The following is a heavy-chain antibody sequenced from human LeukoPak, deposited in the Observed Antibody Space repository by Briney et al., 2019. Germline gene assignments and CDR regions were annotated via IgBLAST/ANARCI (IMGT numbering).Heavy chain of an antibody. CDR1: GYTFTSYG. V-gene: IGHV1-18*01. J-gene: IGHJ6*03. CDR3: SXXXAGTPVEYYYYMDV. Sequence: ASVKVSCKASGYTFTSYGISWVRQAPGQGLEWMGWISAYNGNTNYAQKLQGRVTMTTDTSTSTAYMELRSLRSDDTAVYYCSXXXAGTPVEYYYYMDVWGKGTTVTVSS. CDR2: ISAYNGNT. D-gene: IGHD6-13*01.